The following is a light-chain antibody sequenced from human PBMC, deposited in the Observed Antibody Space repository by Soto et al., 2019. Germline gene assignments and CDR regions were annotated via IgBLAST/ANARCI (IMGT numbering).Light chain of an antibody. CDR1: SSDVGGYNY. CDR3: SSYAGSNILV. CDR2: EVN. V-gene: IGLV2-8*01. Sequence: QSALTQPPSASGSPGQSITISCTGTSSDVGGYNYVSWYQQHPGNAPKLIIHEVNKRPSGVPDRFSGSKSGNTASLTVTGFQAEDEADYYCSSYAGSNILVFGEGTKVTVL. J-gene: IGLJ2*01.